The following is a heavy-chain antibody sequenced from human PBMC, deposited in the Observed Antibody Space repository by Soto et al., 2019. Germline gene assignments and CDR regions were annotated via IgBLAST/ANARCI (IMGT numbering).Heavy chain of an antibody. Sequence: QVQLVESGGGVVQPGRSLRLSCAASGFTFSSYAMHWVRQAPGKGLEWVAVMSYDGSNKYYADSVKGRFTISRDNSKNRLYLQMSSIRAEDTAVYYCARDKSPYSSGWHNRHFDYWGQGPLVPVSS. D-gene: IGHD6-19*01. J-gene: IGHJ4*02. V-gene: IGHV3-30-3*01. CDR3: ARDKSPYSSGWHNRHFDY. CDR1: GFTFSSYA. CDR2: MSYDGSNK.